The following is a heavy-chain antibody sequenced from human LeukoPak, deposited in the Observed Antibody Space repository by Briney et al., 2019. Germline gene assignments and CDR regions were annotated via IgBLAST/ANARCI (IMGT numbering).Heavy chain of an antibody. V-gene: IGHV3-23*01. Sequence: GGSLRLSCAASGLTFSSYAMSWVRQAPGKGLEWVSTISGSGGSTYYADSVKGRFTISRDNSKNTLYLQMNSLRAEDTAVYYCARDLGYSSGWQNWFDPWGQGTLVTVSS. D-gene: IGHD6-19*01. CDR3: ARDLGYSSGWQNWFDP. J-gene: IGHJ5*02. CDR2: ISGSGGST. CDR1: GLTFSSYA.